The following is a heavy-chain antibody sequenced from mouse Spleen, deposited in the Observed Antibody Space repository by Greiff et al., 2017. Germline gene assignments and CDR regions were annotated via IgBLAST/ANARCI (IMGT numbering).Heavy chain of an antibody. J-gene: IGHJ2*01. CDR3: ARDGNYSYFDY. Sequence: EVKLMESGGDLVKPGGSLKLSCAASGFTFSSYGMSWVRQTPDKRLEWVATISSGGSYTYYPDSVKGRFTISRDNAKNTLYLQMSSLNSEDTAVYYCARDGNYSYFDYWGQGTTLTVSS. CDR2: ISSGGSYT. D-gene: IGHD2-1*01. V-gene: IGHV5-6*01. CDR1: GFTFSSYG.